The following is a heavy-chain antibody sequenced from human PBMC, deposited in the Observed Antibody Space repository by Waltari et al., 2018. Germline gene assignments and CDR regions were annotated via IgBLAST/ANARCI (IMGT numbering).Heavy chain of an antibody. J-gene: IGHJ4*02. D-gene: IGHD6-6*01. CDR2: SYYSGST. Sequence: QLQLQESGPGLVKPSETLSLTCTVPGGPTSSSRYYWGWSRQPPGKGLEWIGSSYYSGSTYYNPSLKSRVTISGDTSKNQFSLKLSSVTAADTAVYYCARLAAARLDYWGQGTLVTVSS. V-gene: IGHV4-39*01. CDR3: ARLAAARLDY. CDR1: GGPTSSSRYY.